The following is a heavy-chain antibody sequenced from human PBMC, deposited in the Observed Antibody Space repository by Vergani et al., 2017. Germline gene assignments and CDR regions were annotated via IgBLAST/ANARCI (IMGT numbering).Heavy chain of an antibody. V-gene: IGHV1-69*13. Sequence: QVQLVQSGAEVKKPGSSVKVSCKASGGTFSSYAISWVRQAPGQGLEWMGRIIPIFGTANYAQKFQGRVTITADESTSTAYMELSSLRSEDTAVYYCARALGYCSSTSCYGGNYDLGPLRYWGQGTLVTVSS. CDR2: IIPIFGTA. J-gene: IGHJ4*02. D-gene: IGHD2-2*01. CDR1: GGTFSSYA. CDR3: ARALGYCSSTSCYGGNYDLGPLRY.